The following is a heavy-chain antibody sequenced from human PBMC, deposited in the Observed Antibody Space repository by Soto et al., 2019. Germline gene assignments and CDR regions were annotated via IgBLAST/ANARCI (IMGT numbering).Heavy chain of an antibody. CDR1: GYSFTSYW. J-gene: IGHJ5*02. CDR2: IYPGDSDT. D-gene: IGHD1-7*01. CDR3: ARLPPNYNPNWNYYYTENWFDP. Sequence: GESLKISCKGSGYSFTSYWIGWVRQMPGKGLEWMGIIYPGDSDTRYSPSFQGQVTISADKSISTAYLQWSSLKASDTAMYYCARLPPNYNPNWNYYYTENWFDPWGQGTLVTVSS. V-gene: IGHV5-51*01.